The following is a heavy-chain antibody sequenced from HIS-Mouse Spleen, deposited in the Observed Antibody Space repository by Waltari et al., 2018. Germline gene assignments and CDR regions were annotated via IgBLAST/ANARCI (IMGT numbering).Heavy chain of an antibody. CDR1: GGSISSSSYY. Sequence: QLQLQESGPGLVKPSETLSLTCTVSGGSISSSSYYWGWIRQPPGKGRGWIGSIYYSGSPYYNPSRKTRVTISVDTSKNQFSLKLSSVTAADTAVYYCAREIPYSSSWYDWYFDLWGRGTLVTVSS. J-gene: IGHJ2*01. D-gene: IGHD6-13*01. CDR3: AREIPYSSSWYDWYFDL. V-gene: IGHV4-39*07. CDR2: IYYSGSP.